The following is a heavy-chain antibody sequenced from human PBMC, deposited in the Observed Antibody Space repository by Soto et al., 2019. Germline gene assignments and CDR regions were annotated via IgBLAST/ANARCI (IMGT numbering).Heavy chain of an antibody. CDR2: ISGSGGST. V-gene: IGHV3-23*01. Sequence: EVQLLESGGGLVQPGGSLRLSCAASGFTFSSYAMSWVRQAPGKGLEWVSAISGSGGSTYYADSVKGRFTISRDNSKNTLNLQMNSLRAEDTAVYYCAKEGTGYYYDSSGYAYWGQGTLVTVSS. CDR3: AKEGTGYYYDSSGYAY. CDR1: GFTFSSYA. D-gene: IGHD3-22*01. J-gene: IGHJ4*02.